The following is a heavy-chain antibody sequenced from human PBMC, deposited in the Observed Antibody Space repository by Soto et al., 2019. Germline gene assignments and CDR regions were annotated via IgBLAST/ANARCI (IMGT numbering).Heavy chain of an antibody. CDR1: GGSVSSGSYY. CDR3: ARALSTGSGWYALYYFDY. CDR2: IHYSGTT. V-gene: IGHV4-31*01. J-gene: IGHJ4*02. Sequence: SETLSLTCTVSGGSVSSGSYYWTWIRQHPGKGPEWIGHIHYSGTTYYNPSLKSQVSMSIDTSMNQFSLKLNSVTAADTAVYYCARALSTGSGWYALYYFDYWGQGTLVTVSS. D-gene: IGHD6-19*01.